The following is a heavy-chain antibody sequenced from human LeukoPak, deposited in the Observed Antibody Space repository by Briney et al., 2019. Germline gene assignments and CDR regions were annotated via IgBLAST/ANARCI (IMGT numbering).Heavy chain of an antibody. D-gene: IGHD6-19*01. Sequence: PGGSLRLSCAASGFTFSSYAMHWVRQAPGKGLEYVSAISSNGGSTYYANSVKGRFTISRDNSKNTLYLQMGSLRAEDMALYYCARVGMTSGSGCDYWGQGTLVTVSS. CDR3: ARVGMTSGSGCDY. CDR2: ISSNGGST. V-gene: IGHV3-64*01. J-gene: IGHJ4*02. CDR1: GFTFSSYA.